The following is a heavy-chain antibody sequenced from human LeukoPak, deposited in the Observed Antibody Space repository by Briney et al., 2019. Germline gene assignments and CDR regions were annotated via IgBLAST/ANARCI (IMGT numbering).Heavy chain of an antibody. Sequence: PSETLSLTCTVSGGSICDSNYYWGWIRQPPGRGRGWIANTYYSGSAYYSPSLKSRVTVSIDTSKNQFSLKLNSVTAADTAVYYCARQSTIAAARIDPWGQGTLVTVSS. CDR2: TYYSGSA. D-gene: IGHD6-25*01. CDR3: ARQSTIAAARIDP. CDR1: GGSICDSNYY. V-gene: IGHV4-39*01. J-gene: IGHJ5*02.